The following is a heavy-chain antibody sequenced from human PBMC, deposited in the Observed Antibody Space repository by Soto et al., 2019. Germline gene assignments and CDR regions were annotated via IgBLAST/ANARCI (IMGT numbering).Heavy chain of an antibody. CDR1: GFTFSSYS. CDR2: ISSSSSYI. J-gene: IGHJ6*02. Sequence: PGGSMRLACAASGFTFSSYSMNWVRPAPGKGLEWVSSISSSSSYIYYADSVKGRFTISRDNAKNSLYLQMNSLRAEDTAEYYCARWGLYGMDVWGQGTTVTVSS. V-gene: IGHV3-21*01. D-gene: IGHD7-27*01. CDR3: ARWGLYGMDV.